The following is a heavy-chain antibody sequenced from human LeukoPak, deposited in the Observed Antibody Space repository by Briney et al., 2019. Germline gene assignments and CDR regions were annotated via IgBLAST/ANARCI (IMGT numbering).Heavy chain of an antibody. CDR1: RFTFSIYW. CDR2: IKEDGSER. CDR3: ARIEYSSGWVPFDY. J-gene: IGHJ4*02. V-gene: IGHV3-7*01. D-gene: IGHD6-19*01. Sequence: QPGGSLRLSCAASRFTFSIYWMSWVRQAPGKGLEWVANIKEDGSERYYVDSVKGRFTISRDNAKNSLYLQMNSLRAEDTAVYYCARIEYSSGWVPFDYWGQGTLVTVSS.